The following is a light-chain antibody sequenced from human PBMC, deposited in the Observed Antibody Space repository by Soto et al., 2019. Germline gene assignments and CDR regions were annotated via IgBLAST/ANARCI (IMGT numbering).Light chain of an antibody. CDR1: SSDVGGYNF. CDR3: SSYAATNNYV. Sequence: QSALTQPPSASGSPGQSVTISCTGTSSDVGGYNFVSWYQQHPGKAPQLIIYEVTKRPSGVPDRFSGSKSGNTASLTVSGLQTEDEADYYCSSYAATNNYVFGPGTKVTVL. V-gene: IGLV2-8*01. CDR2: EVT. J-gene: IGLJ1*01.